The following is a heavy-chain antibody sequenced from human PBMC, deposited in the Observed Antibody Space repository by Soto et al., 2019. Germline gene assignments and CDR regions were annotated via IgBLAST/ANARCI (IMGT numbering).Heavy chain of an antibody. Sequence: GGSLRLSCAASGFAFSSFGMHWVRQAQGRGLEWVAVISFDGSNRHYMDSVKGRFTISRDNSRNTLFLQMNSLRPADTALDYCVKNAPDMLVVPNGCFYHWGQGTRVTVAS. CDR3: VKNAPDMLVVPNGCFYH. CDR2: ISFDGSNR. J-gene: IGHJ4*02. V-gene: IGHV3-30*18. D-gene: IGHD3-22*01. CDR1: GFAFSSFG.